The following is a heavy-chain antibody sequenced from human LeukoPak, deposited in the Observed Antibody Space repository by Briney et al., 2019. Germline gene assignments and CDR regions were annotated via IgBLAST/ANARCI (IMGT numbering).Heavy chain of an antibody. D-gene: IGHD3-10*01. V-gene: IGHV4-39*01. CDR1: GDSISTSAYY. Sequence: SETLSLTCAVSGDSISTSAYYWDWSRQPPGKGLEWIGNIYYDGNTRYNPSLKSRVTISVDRSKNQFSLKLSSVTAADTAVYYCARRYYYDSGSPEYWGQGSLVTVSS. CDR2: IYYDGNT. J-gene: IGHJ4*02. CDR3: ARRYYYDSGSPEY.